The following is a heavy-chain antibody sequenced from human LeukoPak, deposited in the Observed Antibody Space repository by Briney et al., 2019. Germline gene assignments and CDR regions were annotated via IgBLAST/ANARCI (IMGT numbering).Heavy chain of an antibody. CDR1: GGSIGSYY. CDR3: ARTEWFGELFDY. J-gene: IGHJ4*02. Sequence: SETLSLTCTVSGGSIGSYYWSWIRQPPGKGLEYIGYIYYSGSTNYNPSLKSRVTISVDTSKNQFSLKLSSVTAADTAVYYCARTEWFGELFDYWGQGTLVTVSS. D-gene: IGHD3-10*01. CDR2: IYYSGST. V-gene: IGHV4-59*01.